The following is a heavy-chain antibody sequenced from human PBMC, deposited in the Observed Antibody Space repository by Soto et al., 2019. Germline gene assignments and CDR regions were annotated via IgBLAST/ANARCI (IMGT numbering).Heavy chain of an antibody. CDR2: ISAYNGNT. CDR1: GYTFTSYG. Sequence: ASVKVSCKASGYTFTSYGISWVRQVPGQGLEWMGWISAYNGNTNYAQKLQGRVTMTTDTSTSTAYMELRSLRSDDTAVYYCARSGYYDSSGYYTPVYYYGMDVWGQGTTVTV. J-gene: IGHJ6*02. V-gene: IGHV1-18*04. CDR3: ARSGYYDSSGYYTPVYYYGMDV. D-gene: IGHD3-22*01.